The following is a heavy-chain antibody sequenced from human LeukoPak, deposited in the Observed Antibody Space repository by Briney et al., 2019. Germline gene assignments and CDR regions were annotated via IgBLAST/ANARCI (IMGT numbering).Heavy chain of an antibody. V-gene: IGHV1-18*01. Sequence: ASVKVSCKASGHTFTSYGISWVRQAPGQGLEWMGWFSAYNGNTNYAQKLQGRVTMTTDTSTSTAYMELRSLRSDDTTVYYCARDRGKSSGYYYVYWGQGTLVTVSS. CDR2: FSAYNGNT. CDR3: ARDRGKSSGYYYVY. J-gene: IGHJ4*02. CDR1: GHTFTSYG. D-gene: IGHD3-22*01.